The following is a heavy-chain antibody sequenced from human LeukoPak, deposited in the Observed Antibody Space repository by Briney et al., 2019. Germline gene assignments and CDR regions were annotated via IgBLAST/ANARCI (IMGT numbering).Heavy chain of an antibody. Sequence: PGKSLRLSCAASGFTFSSYGMHWVRQAPGKGLEWVAVISYEGSITYYADSVKGRFAISRDSSQNTLYLQMSSLRAEDTAVYYCAKRINYYDSSGYIDYWGQGTLVTASS. CDR1: GFTFSSYG. J-gene: IGHJ4*02. CDR2: ISYEGSIT. D-gene: IGHD3-22*01. V-gene: IGHV3-30*18. CDR3: AKRINYYDSSGYIDY.